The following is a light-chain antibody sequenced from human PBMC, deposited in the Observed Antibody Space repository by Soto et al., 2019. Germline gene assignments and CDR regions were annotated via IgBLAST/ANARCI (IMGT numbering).Light chain of an antibody. CDR2: GAS. V-gene: IGKV3-20*01. Sequence: ESVLTQSPGTLSLSPGERVTLSCRASQSVTSTYLAWYQQKPGQAPRLLIYGASSRATGIPDRFSGSGSGTDFTLTISRLEPEDFALYYCHQYGYSLWTFGQGTKVEIK. CDR3: HQYGYSLWT. J-gene: IGKJ1*01. CDR1: QSVTSTY.